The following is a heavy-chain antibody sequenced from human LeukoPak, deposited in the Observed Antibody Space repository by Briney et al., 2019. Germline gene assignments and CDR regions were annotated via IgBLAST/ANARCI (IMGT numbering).Heavy chain of an antibody. CDR3: ARVGRYSGSFNYFDY. Sequence: GGCLRLSCAASGFTVSSNYMSWVRQAPGKGLEWVSVIYSGGSTYYADSVKGRFTISRDNSKNTLYLQMNSLRAEDTAVYYCARVGRYSGSFNYFDYWGQGTLVTVSS. CDR1: GFTVSSNY. V-gene: IGHV3-53*01. CDR2: IYSGGST. D-gene: IGHD1-26*01. J-gene: IGHJ4*02.